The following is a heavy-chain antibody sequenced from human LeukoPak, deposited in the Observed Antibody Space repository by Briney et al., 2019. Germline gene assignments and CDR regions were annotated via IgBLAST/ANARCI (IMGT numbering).Heavy chain of an antibody. J-gene: IGHJ4*02. V-gene: IGHV4-31*03. Sequence: SETLSLTCTVSGGSISRGGYYWSWIRQHPGKGLEWIGYIYYSGSTYYNPSLKSRVTISVDTSKNQFSLKLSSVTAADTAVYYCARAILIYDSSGYYSLFFDYWGQGTLVTVSS. D-gene: IGHD3-22*01. CDR3: ARAILIYDSSGYYSLFFDY. CDR1: GGSISRGGYY. CDR2: IYYSGST.